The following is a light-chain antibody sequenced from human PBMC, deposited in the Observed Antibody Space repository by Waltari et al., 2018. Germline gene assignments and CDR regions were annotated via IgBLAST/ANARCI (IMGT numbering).Light chain of an antibody. J-gene: IGKJ1*01. CDR1: QSVSRA. Sequence: EVVLTQSPGTLSLSPGERATLSCRASQSVSRALAWYQQKPGQAPRLRIYGASIRATGIPDGFSGSGSGTDFSLTISRLEPADSAMYYCQHYVRLPATFGQGTKVEIK. V-gene: IGKV3-20*01. CDR3: QHYVRLPAT. CDR2: GAS.